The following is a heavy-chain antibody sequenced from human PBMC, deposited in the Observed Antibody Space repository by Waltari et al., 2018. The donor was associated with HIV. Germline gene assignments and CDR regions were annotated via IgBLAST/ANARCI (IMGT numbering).Heavy chain of an antibody. J-gene: IGHJ4*02. CDR2: ISGSGGST. CDR1: GFTFSSYA. D-gene: IGHD3-16*01. CDR3: AKDLLGENAF. Sequence: EVQLVESGGGLVQPGGSLRLSCAASGFTFSSYAMSLVRQAPGKGLVWVAAISGSGGSTNYADSVNGRFTISRDNSRNTLYLHMNSLRAEDTAVYYCAKDLLGENAFWGQGTLVTVSS. V-gene: IGHV3-23*04.